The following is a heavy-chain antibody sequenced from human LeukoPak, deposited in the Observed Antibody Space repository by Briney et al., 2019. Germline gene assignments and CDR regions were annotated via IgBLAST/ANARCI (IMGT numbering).Heavy chain of an antibody. Sequence: ASVKVSCKASGYTFTGYYMHWVRQAPGQGLEWMGWINPNSGGTNYAQKFQGRVTMTRDTSISTAYMELSRLRSDDAAIYFCARGIGAAGDVVINNFFHLGVWGKGSAITVSS. CDR2: INPNSGGT. V-gene: IGHV1-2*02. CDR3: ARGIGAAGDVVINNFFHLGV. D-gene: IGHD6-13*01. CDR1: GYTFTGYY. J-gene: IGHJ6*04.